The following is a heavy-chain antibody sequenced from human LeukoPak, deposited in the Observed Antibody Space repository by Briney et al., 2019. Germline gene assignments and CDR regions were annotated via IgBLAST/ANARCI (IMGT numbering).Heavy chain of an antibody. CDR2: IYGGGNI. J-gene: IGHJ4*02. CDR3: ARGAGYNYPYYFDY. V-gene: IGHV3-53*01. D-gene: IGHD5-24*01. Sequence: RGSLRLSCAASGFTMSNYGVSWVRQAPGKGLEWVSVIYGGGNIYYADSVRGRFTISRDNSKNTLYLQMNSLRAEDTAVYYCARGAGYNYPYYFDYWGQGTLVTVSS. CDR1: GFTMSNYG.